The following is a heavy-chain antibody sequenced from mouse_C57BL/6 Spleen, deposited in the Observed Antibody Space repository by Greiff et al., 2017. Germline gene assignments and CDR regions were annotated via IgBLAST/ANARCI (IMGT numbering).Heavy chain of an antibody. V-gene: IGHV1-26*01. Sequence: VQLQQSGPELVKPGASVKISCKASGYTFTDYYMNWVKQSHGKSLEWIGDINPNNGGTSYNQKFKGKATLTVDKSSSTAYMELRSLTSEDSAVFYCARSGTGTDFDYWGQGTTLTVSS. CDR2: INPNNGGT. J-gene: IGHJ2*01. CDR1: GYTFTDYY. D-gene: IGHD4-1*01. CDR3: ARSGTGTDFDY.